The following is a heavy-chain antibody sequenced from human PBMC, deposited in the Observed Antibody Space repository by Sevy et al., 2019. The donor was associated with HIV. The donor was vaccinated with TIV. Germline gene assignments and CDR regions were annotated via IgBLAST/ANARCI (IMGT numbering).Heavy chain of an antibody. CDR2: IYSGGST. J-gene: IGHJ4*02. V-gene: IGHV3-53*01. D-gene: IGHD5-18*01. Sequence: GGSLRLSCAASGFTVSSNYMSWVRQAPGKGLEWVSVIYSGGSTYYADSVRGRFTISRDNSKNTLNLQMNSLRAEDTAVYYCAMAADTAMVYFDYWGQGTLVTVSS. CDR1: GFTVSSNY. CDR3: AMAADTAMVYFDY.